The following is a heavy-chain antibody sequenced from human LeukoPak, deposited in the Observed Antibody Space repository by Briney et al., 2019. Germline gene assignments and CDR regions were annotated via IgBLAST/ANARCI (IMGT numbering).Heavy chain of an antibody. V-gene: IGHV6-1*01. D-gene: IGHD1-1*01. CDR3: ARGKWNHYGMDV. CDR2: TYYGPKWYN. Sequence: SQTLSLTCAIYGDSVSSNSAAWNWIRQSPSRGLEWLGRTYYGPKWYNDYGVSVKSRITINADTSKNQFSLQLNSVTPEDTAVYYCARGKWNHYGMDVWGQGTTVTVSS. J-gene: IGHJ6*02. CDR1: GDSVSSNSAA.